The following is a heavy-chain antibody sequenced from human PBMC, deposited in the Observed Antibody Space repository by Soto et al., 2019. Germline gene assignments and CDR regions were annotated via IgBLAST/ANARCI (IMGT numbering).Heavy chain of an antibody. V-gene: IGHV3-23*01. CDR1: GFTFSSYA. CDR3: AKYQGYGYSGYDHPIDY. Sequence: GGSLRLSCAASGFTFSSYAMSWVRQAPGKGLEWVSAISGSGGSTYYADSVKGRFTISRDNSKNTLYLQMNSLRAEDTAVYYCAKYQGYGYSGYDHPIDYWGQGTLVTVSS. CDR2: ISGSGGST. D-gene: IGHD5-12*01. J-gene: IGHJ4*02.